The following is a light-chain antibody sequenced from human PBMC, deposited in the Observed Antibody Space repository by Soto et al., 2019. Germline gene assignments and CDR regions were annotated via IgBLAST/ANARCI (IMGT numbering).Light chain of an antibody. J-gene: IGLJ2*01. CDR3: SSYAGSNNWVV. Sequence: QSALTQPPSASGSPGLSVTISCTGTSSDVGGYNYVSWYQQHPGKAPKLMIYEVSKRPSGVPDRFSGSKSGNTASLTVSGLQAEDEADYYCSSYAGSNNWVVFGGGTKLTVL. CDR1: SSDVGGYNY. V-gene: IGLV2-8*01. CDR2: EVS.